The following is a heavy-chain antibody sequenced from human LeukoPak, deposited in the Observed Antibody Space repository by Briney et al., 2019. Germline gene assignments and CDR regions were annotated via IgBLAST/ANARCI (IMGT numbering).Heavy chain of an antibody. CDR2: IGSSGSYI. J-gene: IGHJ4*02. CDR1: GFTFSTYT. D-gene: IGHD5-18*01. CDR3: ARSGYTYGFDY. V-gene: IGHV3-21*01. Sequence: GGSLRLSCAASGFTFSTYTMNWVRQAPGKGLEWVPSIGSSGSYIFYADSVKGRFTISRDNAKNSLYLQMNSLSAEDTAVYYCARSGYTYGFDYWGQGTLVTVSS.